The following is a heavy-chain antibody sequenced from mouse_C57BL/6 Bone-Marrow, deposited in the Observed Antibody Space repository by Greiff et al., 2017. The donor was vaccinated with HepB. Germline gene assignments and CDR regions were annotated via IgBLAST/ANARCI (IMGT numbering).Heavy chain of an antibody. CDR3: TYGLITTDPY. CDR1: GYTFTSYW. J-gene: IGHJ3*01. D-gene: IGHD1-1*01. Sequence: EVQLQQSGTVLARPGASVKMSCKTSGYTFTSYWMHWVKQRPGQGLEWIGAIYPGNSDTSYNQKFKGKAKLTAVTSASTAYMELSSLTNEDAAVYYCTYGLITTDPYWGQGTLVTVSA. CDR2: IYPGNSDT. V-gene: IGHV1-5*01.